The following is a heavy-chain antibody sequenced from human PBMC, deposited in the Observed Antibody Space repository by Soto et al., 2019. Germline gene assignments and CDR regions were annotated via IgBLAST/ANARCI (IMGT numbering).Heavy chain of an antibody. CDR3: ARAVAAAGTDY. CDR2: ISSSSSYT. D-gene: IGHD6-13*01. J-gene: IGHJ4*02. CDR1: GFTFSDYY. Sequence: PGGSLRLSCAASGFTFSDYYMSWIRQAQGKGLEWVSYISSSSSYTNYADSVKDRLTISRDNAKNSLYLQMNSLRAEDTAVYYCARAVAAAGTDYWGQGTLVTVSS. V-gene: IGHV3-11*06.